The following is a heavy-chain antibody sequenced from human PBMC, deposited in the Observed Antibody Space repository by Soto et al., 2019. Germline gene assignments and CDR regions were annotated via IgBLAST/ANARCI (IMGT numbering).Heavy chain of an antibody. CDR1: GFTFSSYW. CDR3: ARVSGSGSYGLFDY. J-gene: IGHJ4*02. Sequence: GGSLRLSCAASGFTFSSYWMHWVRQAPGKGLVWVSRINSDGSSTSYADSVKGRFTISRDNAKNTLYLQMNSLRAEDTAVYYCARVSGSGSYGLFDYWGQGTLVTVSS. CDR2: INSDGSST. D-gene: IGHD3-10*01. V-gene: IGHV3-74*01.